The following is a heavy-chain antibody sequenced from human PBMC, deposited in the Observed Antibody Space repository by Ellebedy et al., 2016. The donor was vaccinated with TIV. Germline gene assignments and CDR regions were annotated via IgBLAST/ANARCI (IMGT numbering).Heavy chain of an antibody. J-gene: IGHJ6*02. Sequence: SETLSLTCTLSGGSISSYYWSWIRQPPGKGLEWIGYIYYSGSTNYNPSLKSRVTISVDTSKNPFSLKLSSVTAADTAVYYCARGLLYYDFWSGYYKGAGDYYYGMDVWGQGTTVTVSS. CDR2: IYYSGST. V-gene: IGHV4-59*01. CDR1: GGSISSYY. CDR3: ARGLLYYDFWSGYYKGAGDYYYGMDV. D-gene: IGHD3-3*01.